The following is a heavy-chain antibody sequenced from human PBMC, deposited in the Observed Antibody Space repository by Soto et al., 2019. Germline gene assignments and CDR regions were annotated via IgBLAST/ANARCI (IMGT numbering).Heavy chain of an antibody. J-gene: IGHJ6*02. Sequence: SETLSLTCTVSGASMNSYYWSWIRQPPGKGLEWVGCIYYSGSTTYNPSLKSRVAISIDTSVNQFSLKLSSVTAADTAVYYCARGMEGQSSGWYPSYYYGMDVWGQGTTVTVSS. CDR1: GASMNSYY. D-gene: IGHD6-19*01. CDR2: IYYSGST. CDR3: ARGMEGQSSGWYPSYYYGMDV. V-gene: IGHV4-59*01.